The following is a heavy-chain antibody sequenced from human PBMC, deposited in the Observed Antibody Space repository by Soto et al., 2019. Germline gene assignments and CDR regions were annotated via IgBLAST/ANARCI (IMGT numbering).Heavy chain of an antibody. Sequence: ASVKVSCKASRYTFTSYAMHWVRQAPGQRLEWMGWINAGNGNTKYSQKFQGRVTITRDTSASTAYMELSSLRSEDTAVYYCARTSETTYCSSTSCYVAYWFDPWGQGTLVTVSS. J-gene: IGHJ5*02. CDR3: ARTSETTYCSSTSCYVAYWFDP. CDR2: INAGNGNT. D-gene: IGHD2-2*01. CDR1: RYTFTSYA. V-gene: IGHV1-3*01.